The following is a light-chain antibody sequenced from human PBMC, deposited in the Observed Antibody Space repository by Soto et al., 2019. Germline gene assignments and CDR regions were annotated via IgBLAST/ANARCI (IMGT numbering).Light chain of an antibody. J-gene: IGKJ1*01. CDR3: HQRQSWPRT. CDR1: QYINTR. V-gene: IGKV3-11*01. CDR2: QTS. Sequence: EIVLTQSPATLSLSPGETATLSCRASQYINTRLAWYQHRPGQSPRLLIYQTSLRAAGIPARFSASGSGTDFTLTISDVQPEDFALYYCHQRQSWPRTFGQGTKVDIK.